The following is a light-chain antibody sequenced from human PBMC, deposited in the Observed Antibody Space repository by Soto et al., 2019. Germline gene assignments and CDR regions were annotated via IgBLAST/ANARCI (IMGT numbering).Light chain of an antibody. V-gene: IGKV4-1*01. CDR3: QQYYGTPYT. Sequence: DIVMTQSPDSLAVSLGERATINCKSSQSVFYSSNNKNYLAWYQQKPGQPPKLLIYWASTRESGVPDRFSGSWSGTDFTLTISGLQAEDVAVYYCQQYYGTPYTFGQGTKLEIQ. J-gene: IGKJ2*01. CDR1: QSVFYSSNNKNY. CDR2: WAS.